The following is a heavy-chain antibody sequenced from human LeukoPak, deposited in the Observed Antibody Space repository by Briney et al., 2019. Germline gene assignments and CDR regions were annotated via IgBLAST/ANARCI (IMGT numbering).Heavy chain of an antibody. Sequence: SETLSLTCTVSGGSIITRSYFWGWIRQAPGKGLEWIGSIADSGSTYYNPSLKTRVTMSVDTSQKQFSLRLSSVTAADTAVYYCAREGYHDAFDIWGQGTMVTVSS. CDR1: GGSIITRSYF. J-gene: IGHJ3*02. V-gene: IGHV4-39*02. CDR3: AREGYHDAFDI. CDR2: IADSGST. D-gene: IGHD5-18*01.